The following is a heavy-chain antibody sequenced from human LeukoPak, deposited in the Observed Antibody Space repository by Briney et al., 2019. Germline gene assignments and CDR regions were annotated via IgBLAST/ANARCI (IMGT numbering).Heavy chain of an antibody. J-gene: IGHJ4*02. D-gene: IGHD5-12*01. CDR2: ISSSSSTI. V-gene: IGHV3-48*01. CDR1: GFTFSSYS. CDR3: AKVPPLLSGYPHFDY. Sequence: PGGSLRLSCAAPGFTFSSYSMNWVRQAPGKGLEWVSYISSSSSTIYYADSVKGRFTISRDNSKNTLYLQMNSLRAEDTVVYYCAKVPPLLSGYPHFDYWGQGTLVTVSS.